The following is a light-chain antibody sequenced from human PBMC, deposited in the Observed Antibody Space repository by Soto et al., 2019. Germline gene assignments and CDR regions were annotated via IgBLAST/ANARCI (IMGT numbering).Light chain of an antibody. Sequence: EIVLTQSPGTLSLSPGERATLSCRASETFSSSYLAWYQQKPGQAPRLLIYGVSNRAPGIPDRFSGSGSGTDFTLTISRVEPEDFAVYYCQQYDATPRTFGQGTKVGVK. CDR2: GVS. J-gene: IGKJ1*01. CDR1: ETFSSSY. CDR3: QQYDATPRT. V-gene: IGKV3-20*01.